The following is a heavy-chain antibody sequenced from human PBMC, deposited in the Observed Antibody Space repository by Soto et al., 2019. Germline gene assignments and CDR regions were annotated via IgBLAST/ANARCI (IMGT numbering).Heavy chain of an antibody. CDR3: ATPFLGFTGAFDI. D-gene: IGHD3-3*01. CDR2: FDPEDGET. Sequence: ASVKVSCKVSGYTLTELSMHWVRQAPGKGLEWMGGFDPEDGETIYAQKFQGRVTMTEDTSTDTAYMELSSLRSEDTAVYYCATPFLGFTGAFDIWGQGTMDTVSS. J-gene: IGHJ3*02. V-gene: IGHV1-24*01. CDR1: GYTLTELS.